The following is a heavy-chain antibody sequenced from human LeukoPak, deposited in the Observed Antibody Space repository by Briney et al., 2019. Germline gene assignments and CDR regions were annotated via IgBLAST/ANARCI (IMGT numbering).Heavy chain of an antibody. CDR1: GYTFRTYD. D-gene: IGHD2-2*01. Sequence: ASVKVSCKASGYTFRTYDVAWVRQAPGQGLEWMGWMNPNSGNTGYAQKFKSRVTMTSDASIGSAYMELSSLRSEDTAVYFCARAVRIQLLLEYWGHGTLITVSS. CDR2: MNPNSGNT. CDR3: ARAVRIQLLLEY. V-gene: IGHV1-8*01. J-gene: IGHJ4*01.